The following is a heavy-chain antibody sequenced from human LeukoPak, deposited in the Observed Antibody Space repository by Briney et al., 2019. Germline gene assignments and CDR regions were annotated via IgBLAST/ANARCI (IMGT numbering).Heavy chain of an antibody. CDR3: ARKGSGRTHAFDI. D-gene: IGHD3-10*01. V-gene: IGHV3-21*01. CDR2: ISSSSSYI. Sequence: GGSLRLSCAASGFTFSSYSMNWVRQAPGKGLEWVSSISSSSSYIYYADSVKGRFTISRDNSKNTLYLQMNSLRAEDTAVYYCARKGSGRTHAFDIWGQGTMVTVSS. CDR1: GFTFSSYS. J-gene: IGHJ3*02.